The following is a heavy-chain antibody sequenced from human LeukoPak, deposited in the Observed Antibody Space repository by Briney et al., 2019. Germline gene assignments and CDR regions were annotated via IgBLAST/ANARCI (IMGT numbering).Heavy chain of an antibody. D-gene: IGHD5-12*01. Sequence: GGSLRLSCAASGFTFSDYYMSWIRQAPGKGLEWVSAISGSGGNTYYADSVKGRFTISRDNSKNTLYLQINSLRAEDTAVYYCAKRQAPGYGFDYWGQGTLVTVSS. CDR1: GFTFSDYY. CDR2: ISGSGGNT. J-gene: IGHJ4*02. CDR3: AKRQAPGYGFDY. V-gene: IGHV3-23*01.